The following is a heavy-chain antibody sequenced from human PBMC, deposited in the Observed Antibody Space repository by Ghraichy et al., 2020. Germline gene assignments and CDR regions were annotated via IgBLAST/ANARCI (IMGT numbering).Heavy chain of an antibody. D-gene: IGHD3-22*01. V-gene: IGHV4-31*03. CDR2: IYYSGST. J-gene: IGHJ4*02. CDR1: GGSISSGGYY. CDR3: ARADVWYDSSGYYFDY. Sequence: SETLSLTCTVSGGSISSGGYYWSWIRQHPGKGLEWIGYIYYSGSTYYNPSLKSRVTISVDTSKNQFSLKLSSVTAADTAVYYCARADVWYDSSGYYFDYWGQGTLVTVSS.